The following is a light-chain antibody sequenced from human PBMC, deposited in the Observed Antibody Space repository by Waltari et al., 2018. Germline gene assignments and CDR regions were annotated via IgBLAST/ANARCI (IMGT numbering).Light chain of an antibody. Sequence: DIQMTQSPSTLSASVGDTVIISCRASQSITTSLASYQQKPGKAPDVLIYGASNLESGVPSRFSGSGSETEFTLTISSLQPDDFATYYCQQYKSYKTFGQGTRVEIK. V-gene: IGKV1-5*03. CDR2: GAS. J-gene: IGKJ1*01. CDR3: QQYKSYKT. CDR1: QSITTS.